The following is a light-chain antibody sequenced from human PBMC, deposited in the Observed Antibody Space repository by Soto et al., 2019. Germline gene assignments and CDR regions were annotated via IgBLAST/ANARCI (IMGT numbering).Light chain of an antibody. CDR3: QQYNSRRAWT. CDR2: KAS. V-gene: IGKV1-5*03. J-gene: IGKJ1*01. Sequence: DIQMTQSPATVSASVGDRVTITCRASQSISSWVAWYQQKPGKAPKLLIHKASLLITGVTSKISGSRFGTHFTLTIRSLLPDDFAAYYCQQYNSRRAWTFGQGTKVEIQ. CDR1: QSISSW.